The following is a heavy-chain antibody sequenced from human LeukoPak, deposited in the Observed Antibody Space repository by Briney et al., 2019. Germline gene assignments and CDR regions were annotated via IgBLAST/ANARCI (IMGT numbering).Heavy chain of an antibody. D-gene: IGHD2-2*01. V-gene: IGHV4-59*01. Sequence: SETLSLTCTVSGGSISSYYWSWIRQPLGKGLEWIGYIYYSGSTNYNPSLRSRVTISVDTSKNQFSLNLKYVTAADTAVYYCARGYCSSSTCQYGDYWGQGTLVTVSS. CDR2: IYYSGST. J-gene: IGHJ4*02. CDR3: ARGYCSSSTCQYGDY. CDR1: GGSISSYY.